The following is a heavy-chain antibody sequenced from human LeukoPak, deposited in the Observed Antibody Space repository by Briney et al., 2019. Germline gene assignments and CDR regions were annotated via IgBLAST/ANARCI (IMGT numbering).Heavy chain of an antibody. CDR3: AKGPNDDSNYLFEY. Sequence: GGSLRLSCAASGFTFSSYAMSWVRQAPGKGLEWVSSISGSGGSTFYEDSVKGRFTISRDNSRDNSKNTVYLQMNSLRVDDTAVYYCAKGPNDDSNYLFEYWGQGTLLTVSS. V-gene: IGHV3-23*01. CDR1: GFTFSSYA. D-gene: IGHD4-11*01. CDR2: ISGSGGST. J-gene: IGHJ4*02.